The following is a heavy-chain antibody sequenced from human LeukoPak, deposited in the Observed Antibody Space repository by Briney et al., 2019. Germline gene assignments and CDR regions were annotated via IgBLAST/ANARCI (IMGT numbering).Heavy chain of an antibody. J-gene: IGHJ4*02. CDR3: TRVLEKYASTWYFIDY. V-gene: IGHV1-2*02. CDR2: INPNSGGT. Sequence: ASVKVSCKASGYTFTGYYIHWVRQAPGQGLEWMGWINPNSGGTDFAQKFQGRVTMTRDTSITTAYMELSRLTSDDTAVYYCTRVLEKYASTWYFIDYWGQGTLVTVSS. CDR1: GYTFTGYY. D-gene: IGHD6-13*01.